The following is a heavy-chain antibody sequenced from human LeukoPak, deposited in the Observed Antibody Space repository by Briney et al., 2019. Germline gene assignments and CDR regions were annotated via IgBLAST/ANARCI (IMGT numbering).Heavy chain of an antibody. V-gene: IGHV4-59*01. J-gene: IGHJ4*02. Sequence: KPSETLSLTCTVSGGSISPYYWNWIRQPPGKGLEWIGYIYYSGGADYNPALKSRVTISIDTSKNQFSLKLSSVTAADTAVYFCARDKVPGDYWGQGTLVTVSP. D-gene: IGHD1-1*01. CDR2: IYYSGGA. CDR3: ARDKVPGDY. CDR1: GGSISPYY.